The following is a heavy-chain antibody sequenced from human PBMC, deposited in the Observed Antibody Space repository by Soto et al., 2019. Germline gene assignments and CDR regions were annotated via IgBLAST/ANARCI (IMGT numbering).Heavy chain of an antibody. CDR3: AREASRNWKGVDFDY. CDR2: IYYSGST. Sequence: PSETRSLTCTVSGGSISSGGYYGSGIRQPPGKGLEWIGYIYYSGSTYYNPSLKSRVTISVDTSKNQFSLKLSSVTAADTAVYYCAREASRNWKGVDFDYWGQGTLVTVSS. V-gene: IGHV4-30-4*01. D-gene: IGHD1-1*01. CDR1: GGSISSGGYY. J-gene: IGHJ4*02.